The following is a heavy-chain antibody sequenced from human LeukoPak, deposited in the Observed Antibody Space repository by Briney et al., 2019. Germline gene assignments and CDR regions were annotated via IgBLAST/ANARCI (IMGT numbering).Heavy chain of an antibody. CDR3: ARPGVGATTGIDY. D-gene: IGHD1-26*01. J-gene: IGHJ4*02. CDR2: IYPGDSDT. V-gene: IGHV5-51*01. CDR1: AYSFTSYW. Sequence: GESLKISCKGSAYSFTSYWIGWVRQMPGKGLEWMGIIYPGDSDTRYSPSFQGQVTISADKSISTAYLQWTSLKASDTAMYYCARPGVGATTGIDYWGQGTLVTVSS.